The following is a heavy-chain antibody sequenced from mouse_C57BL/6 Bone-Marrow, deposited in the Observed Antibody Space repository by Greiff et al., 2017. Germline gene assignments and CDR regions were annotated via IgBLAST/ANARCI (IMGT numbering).Heavy chain of an antibody. CDR3: ARETTVVDWYFDV. Sequence: QVQLKQPGAELVKPGASVKLSCKASGYTFTSYWMQWVKQRPGQGLEWIGEIDPSDSYTNYKQKFKGKATLTVDTSSSTAYMQLSSLTSEDSAVYYCARETTVVDWYFDVWGTGTTVTVSS. D-gene: IGHD1-1*01. CDR2: IDPSDSYT. V-gene: IGHV1-50*01. CDR1: GYTFTSYW. J-gene: IGHJ1*03.